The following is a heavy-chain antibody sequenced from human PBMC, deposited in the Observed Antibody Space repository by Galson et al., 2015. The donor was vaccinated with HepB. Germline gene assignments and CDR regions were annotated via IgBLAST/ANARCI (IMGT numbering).Heavy chain of an antibody. V-gene: IGHV3-7*01. D-gene: IGHD6-13*01. CDR2: INQDGREK. CDR3: ATTPRPATAY. CDR1: GFSFRNYW. Sequence: SLRLSGAASGFSFRNYWMNWVRQAPGEGLEWVATINQDGREKYYVDSVRGRFTISRDNGKNSVYLQMNSLRAEDMAVYYCATTPRPATAYWGQGTLVTVSS. J-gene: IGHJ4*02.